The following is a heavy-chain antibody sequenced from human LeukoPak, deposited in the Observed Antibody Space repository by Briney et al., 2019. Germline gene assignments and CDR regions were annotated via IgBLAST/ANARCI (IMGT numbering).Heavy chain of an antibody. D-gene: IGHD4-17*01. Sequence: SETLSLTCTVSGGSISTYHWSWIRQPPGKGLEWIGYFYYSGSTNYNPSLKSRVTISVDTSKNQFSLKLRSVTAADTAVYYCARRPGYGDFALDYWGQGTLVTVSS. CDR2: FYYSGST. CDR1: GGSISTYH. J-gene: IGHJ4*02. CDR3: ARRPGYGDFALDY. V-gene: IGHV4-59*01.